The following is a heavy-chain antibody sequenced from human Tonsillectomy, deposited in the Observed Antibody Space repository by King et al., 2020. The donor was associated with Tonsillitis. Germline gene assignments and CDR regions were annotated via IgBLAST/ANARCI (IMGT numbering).Heavy chain of an antibody. CDR2: IYLSGST. CDR1: GGSISSGGYF. J-gene: IGHJ4*01. Sequence: QLQESGPGLVKPSQTLSLTCTVSGGSISSGGYFWGWIRQHPGKGLQWIGYIYLSGSTYYNPSLKSRLSISVDTSKNQFSLKLTSVTAADTAVYYCARVPRASSWYFDYWGHGTLVTVSS. D-gene: IGHD6-13*01. V-gene: IGHV4-31*03. CDR3: ARVPRASSWYFDY.